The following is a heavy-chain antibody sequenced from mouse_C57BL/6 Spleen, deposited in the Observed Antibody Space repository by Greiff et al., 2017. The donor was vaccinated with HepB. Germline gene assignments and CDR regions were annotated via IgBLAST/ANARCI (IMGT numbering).Heavy chain of an antibody. Sequence: QVQLQQSGAELVRPGTSVKLSCKASGYTFTSYWMHWVKQRPGQGLEWIGVIDPSDSYTNYNQKFKGKATLTVDTSSSTAYMQLSSLTSEDSAVYYCAIYGSSYYFDYWGQGTTLTVSS. V-gene: IGHV1-59*01. CDR2: IDPSDSYT. CDR3: AIYGSSYYFDY. J-gene: IGHJ2*01. D-gene: IGHD1-1*01. CDR1: GYTFTSYW.